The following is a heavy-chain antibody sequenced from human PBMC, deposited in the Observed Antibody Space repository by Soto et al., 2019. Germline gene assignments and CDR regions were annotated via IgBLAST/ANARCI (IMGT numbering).Heavy chain of an antibody. J-gene: IGHJ4*02. CDR3: ARAIQLWSLDY. CDR2: IYYRGST. V-gene: IGHV4-61*01. Sequence: QVQLQESGPGLVKPSETLSLTCTVSVGSVSSGSSYWSWIRQPPGKGLEWIGYIYYRGSTNYNPSLKRXXTXSXXMSKNHCSLKLSSVTAADTAVYYWARAIQLWSLDYWGQGTLVTVSS. D-gene: IGHD5-18*01. CDR1: VGSVSSGSSY.